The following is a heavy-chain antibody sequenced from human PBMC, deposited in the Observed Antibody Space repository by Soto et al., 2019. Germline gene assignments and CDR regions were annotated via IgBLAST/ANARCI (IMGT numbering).Heavy chain of an antibody. Sequence: QVQLVQSGAEEKKPGASVKVSCKASGYTFTSYAMHWVRQAPGQRLEWMGWINAGNGNTKYSQKFQGRVTITRDTAASTAYIELSSLRSEDTAVYYCARGYDYNWFDPWCQGTLVTVSS. V-gene: IGHV1-3*05. J-gene: IGHJ5*02. D-gene: IGHD2-2*01. CDR1: GYTFTSYA. CDR2: INAGNGNT. CDR3: ARGYDYNWFDP.